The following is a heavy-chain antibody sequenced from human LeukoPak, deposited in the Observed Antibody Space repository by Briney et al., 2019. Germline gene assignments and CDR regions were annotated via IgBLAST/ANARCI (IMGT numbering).Heavy chain of an antibody. CDR2: ISDIGSI. CDR3: AGHHPRNTVDF. CDR1: GGSISSYY. V-gene: IGHV4-59*08. Sequence: KTSETLSLTGTGSGGSISSYYWSWHRQPPGKGLEGIAYISDIGSINYNPSLKSRVTISLDTSKNQFSLKLSSVTAADTAVYYCAGHHPRNTVDFWGQGTLVTVSS. D-gene: IGHD2-8*02. J-gene: IGHJ4*02.